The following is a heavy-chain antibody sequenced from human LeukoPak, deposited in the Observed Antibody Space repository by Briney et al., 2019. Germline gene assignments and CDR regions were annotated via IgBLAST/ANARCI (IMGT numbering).Heavy chain of an antibody. J-gene: IGHJ4*02. D-gene: IGHD6-19*01. CDR3: VRVGSVAGSDYLDY. Sequence: GGSLSLPCVVSGFTFSDHFLDWVRQAPGKGLEWVGRSRNKAKSYTTEYAASVKGRFTISRDDSKNSLYLQMNSLKTEDTAVYYCVRVGSVAGSDYLDYWGQGTLVTVSS. CDR1: GFTFSDHF. V-gene: IGHV3-72*01. CDR2: SRNKAKSYTT.